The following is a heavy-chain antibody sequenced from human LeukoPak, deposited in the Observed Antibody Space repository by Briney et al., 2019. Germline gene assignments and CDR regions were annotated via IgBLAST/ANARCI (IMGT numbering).Heavy chain of an antibody. V-gene: IGHV1-69*13. D-gene: IGHD3-16*02. J-gene: IGHJ3*02. CDR3: ARGQGKSYDYLWESYRWHAFDI. CDR2: IIPIFGTA. Sequence: SVKVSCKASGGTFSTYAINWVRQAPGQGLEWVGGIIPIFGTANYAQKFQGRVTITADESTSTAYMELSSLRSEDTAVYYCARGQGKSYDYLWESYRWHAFDIWGQGTMVTVSS. CDR1: GGTFSTYA.